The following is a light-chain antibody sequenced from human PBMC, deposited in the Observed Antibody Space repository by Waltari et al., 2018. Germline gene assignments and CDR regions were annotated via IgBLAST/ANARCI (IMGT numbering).Light chain of an antibody. CDR3: QQRSNWT. Sequence: IVLTQSPGTLSLSPGERATLSCRASQSVSSYLAWYQQKPGQAPRLLIYDASNRATGIPARFSGSGSGTDFTLTISSLEPEDFAVYYCQQRSNWTFGQGTKVEIK. V-gene: IGKV3-11*01. CDR1: QSVSSY. J-gene: IGKJ1*01. CDR2: DAS.